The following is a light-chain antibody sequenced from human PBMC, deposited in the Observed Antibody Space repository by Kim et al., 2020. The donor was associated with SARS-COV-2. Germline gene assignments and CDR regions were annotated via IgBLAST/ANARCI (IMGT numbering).Light chain of an antibody. V-gene: IGKV3-11*01. CDR1: QSVSSY. Sequence: EIVLTQSPATLSLSPGERATLSCRASQSVSSYLAWYQQKPGQAPRLLIYDASNRATGIPARFSGSGSGTDFTLTISSLEPEDLAVYYCQQRSNWPPEDTFGQGTKLEI. J-gene: IGKJ2*01. CDR2: DAS. CDR3: QQRSNWPPEDT.